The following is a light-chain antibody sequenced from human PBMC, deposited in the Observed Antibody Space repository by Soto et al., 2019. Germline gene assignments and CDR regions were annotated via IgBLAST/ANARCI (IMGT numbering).Light chain of an antibody. CDR3: QQYSSYSWT. CDR2: DAS. V-gene: IGKV1-5*01. J-gene: IGKJ1*01. CDR1: QSIGSW. Sequence: GDRVPIPCRASQSIGSWLAWYQQKPGKAPKLLIHDASSLQSGVPSRFSGSGSGTEFTLTISSLRPDDFATFYCQQYSSYSWTFGQGTKVDIK.